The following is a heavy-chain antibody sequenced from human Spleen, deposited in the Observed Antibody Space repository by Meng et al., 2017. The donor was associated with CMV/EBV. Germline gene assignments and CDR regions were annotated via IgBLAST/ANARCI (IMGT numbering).Heavy chain of an antibody. V-gene: IGHV1-46*01. CDR3: AKTTVTTFWFDP. Sequence: KASGYNFTTYYIHWVRQAPGQGLEWMGIINTSGGNANYAQKFQGRVTMTRDTSTSTVYLELSSLRSEDTAVYYCAKTTVTTFWFDPWGQGTLVTVSS. CDR1: GYNFTTYY. CDR2: INTSGGNA. J-gene: IGHJ5*02. D-gene: IGHD4-11*01.